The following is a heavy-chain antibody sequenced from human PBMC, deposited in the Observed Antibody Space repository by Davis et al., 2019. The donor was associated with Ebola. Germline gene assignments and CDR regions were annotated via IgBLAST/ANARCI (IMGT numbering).Heavy chain of an antibody. J-gene: IGHJ4*02. D-gene: IGHD1-1*01. CDR2: TYHRSKCYS. CDR1: GDNVSSNTAA. Sequence: SQTLSLTCVISGDNVSSNTAAWNWIRQSPSRGLEWLGRTYHRSKCYSEYAKSVRGRITINPETSENHLSLQLKSVTPEDSAVYYCARGNVFGWEGSLGYFDSWGQGTLVTVSS. CDR3: ARGNVFGWEGSLGYFDS. V-gene: IGHV6-1*01.